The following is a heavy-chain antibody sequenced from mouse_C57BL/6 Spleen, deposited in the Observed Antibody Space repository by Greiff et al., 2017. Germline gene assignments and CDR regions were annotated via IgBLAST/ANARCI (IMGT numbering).Heavy chain of an antibody. CDR3: ARDRGAMDY. V-gene: IGHV2-2*01. J-gene: IGHJ4*01. Sequence: QVHVKQSGPGLVQPSQCLSITCTVSGFSLTSYGVHWVRQSPGKGLEWLGVIWSGGSTDYNAAFISRLSISKENSKSQVIFKMNSLQADDTAIYCCARDRGAMDYWGQGTSVTVSS. CDR2: IWSGGST. CDR1: GFSLTSYG.